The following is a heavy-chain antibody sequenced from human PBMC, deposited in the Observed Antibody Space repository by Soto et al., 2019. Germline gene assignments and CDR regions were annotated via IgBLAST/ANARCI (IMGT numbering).Heavy chain of an antibody. CDR1: CGSISSGGYS. CDR2: IYHSGST. J-gene: IGHJ5*02. D-gene: IGHD3-3*01. Sequence: SETLSLTCAVSCGSISSGGYSWSWIRQPPGKGLEWIGYIYHSGSTNYNPSLKSRVTISVDTSKNQFSLKLSSVTAADTAVYYCARSGTIFGVVTNNWFDPWGQGTLVTVSS. V-gene: IGHV4-30-2*02. CDR3: ARSGTIFGVVTNNWFDP.